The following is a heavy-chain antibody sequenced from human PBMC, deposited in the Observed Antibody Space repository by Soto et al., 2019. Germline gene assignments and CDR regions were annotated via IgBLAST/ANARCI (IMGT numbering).Heavy chain of an antibody. CDR1: GFSLTSPGMC. J-gene: IGHJ6*02. D-gene: IGHD1-20*01. CDR3: ARSIRGPRRFNGMDV. Sequence: SCPTLVNPTETLTLTCTFSGFSLTSPGMCVSWIRQSPGKALEWLALIERDDDDKYYSTSLKTRLTISKDTRKNQVVLTMANMEPADTATYYCARSIRGPRRFNGMDVWGQGTTVTVSS. CDR2: IERDDDDK. V-gene: IGHV2-70*13.